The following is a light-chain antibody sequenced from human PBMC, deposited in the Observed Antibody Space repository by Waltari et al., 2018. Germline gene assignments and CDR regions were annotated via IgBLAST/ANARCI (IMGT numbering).Light chain of an antibody. Sequence: SYELTQPSSVSVSPGQTAKILCSGDILAKKYARWFQQKPGQAPLLLIYEDSERPSEIPGLFSGSSSGTTVTLTITGAHVDDEADYYCFSAADNNWVFGGGTKLTVL. J-gene: IGLJ3*02. CDR1: ILAKKY. CDR3: FSAADNNWV. V-gene: IGLV3-27*01. CDR2: EDS.